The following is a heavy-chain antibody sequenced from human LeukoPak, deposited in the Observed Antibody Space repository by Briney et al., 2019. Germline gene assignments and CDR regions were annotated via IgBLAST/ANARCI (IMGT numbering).Heavy chain of an antibody. Sequence: ASVKVSCKASVGTFSSYAISWVRQAPGQGLEWMGRIIPILGIANYAQKFQGRVTITADKSTSTAYMELSSLRSEDTAVYYCARDPPSSGWRDAFDIWGQGTMVTVSS. CDR2: IIPILGIA. CDR3: ARDPPSSGWRDAFDI. D-gene: IGHD6-19*01. CDR1: VGTFSSYA. V-gene: IGHV1-69*04. J-gene: IGHJ3*02.